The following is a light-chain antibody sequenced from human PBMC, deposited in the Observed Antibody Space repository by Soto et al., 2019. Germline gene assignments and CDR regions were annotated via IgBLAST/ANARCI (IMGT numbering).Light chain of an antibody. CDR2: DVS. J-gene: IGLJ1*01. Sequence: QSDLTQPASVSGSPGQSITISCTGTSSDVGGYNYVSWYQQHPGKAPKLMIYDVSNRPSGVSNRFSGSKSGNTASLTISGLQAEDEADYNCSSYTSSSTPYVFGTVTKVTVL. V-gene: IGLV2-14*01. CDR1: SSDVGGYNY. CDR3: SSYTSSSTPYV.